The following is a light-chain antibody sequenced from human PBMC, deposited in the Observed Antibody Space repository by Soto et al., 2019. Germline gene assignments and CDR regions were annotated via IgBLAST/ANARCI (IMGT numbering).Light chain of an antibody. CDR3: QQSYSTPFVT. Sequence: DIQMTQSPSTLSASVGYRVTITCRASQSISSWLAWYQQKPGKAPKLLIYAASSLQSGVPSRFSGSRSGTDFTLTISSLQPEDFATYYCQQSYSTPFVTFGQGTRLEI. CDR2: AAS. CDR1: QSISSW. V-gene: IGKV1-39*01. J-gene: IGKJ5*01.